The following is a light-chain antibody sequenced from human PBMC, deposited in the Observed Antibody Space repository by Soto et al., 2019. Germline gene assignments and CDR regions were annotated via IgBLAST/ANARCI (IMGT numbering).Light chain of an antibody. Sequence: EIVLTQSPGTLSLSPGERATLSCRASQSVSSNYLVWYQQKPGQAPRLLIYGASTRATGIPDRFSGSGSGTDFTLTISSLEPEDFAVYYCQQRSNWPPGALTFGGGTKVDIK. CDR3: QQRSNWPPGALT. V-gene: IGKV3D-20*02. J-gene: IGKJ4*01. CDR1: QSVSSNY. CDR2: GAS.